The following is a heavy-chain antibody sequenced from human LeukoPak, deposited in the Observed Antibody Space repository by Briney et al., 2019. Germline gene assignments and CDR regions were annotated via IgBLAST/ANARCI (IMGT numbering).Heavy chain of an antibody. D-gene: IGHD3-10*01. J-gene: IGHJ6*03. Sequence: ASVKVSCKASGYTFTSYGISWVRQAPGQGLEWMGWISAYNGNTNYAQKLQGRVTMTTDTSTSTAYMELRSLRSDDTAVYYCARLWFGELAGVDYYYMDVWGKGITVTVSS. CDR3: ARLWFGELAGVDYYYMDV. CDR1: GYTFTSYG. CDR2: ISAYNGNT. V-gene: IGHV1-18*01.